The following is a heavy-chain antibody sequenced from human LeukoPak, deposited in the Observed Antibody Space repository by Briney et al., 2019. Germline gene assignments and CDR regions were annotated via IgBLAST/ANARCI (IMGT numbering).Heavy chain of an antibody. CDR1: GFTFSSYA. CDR3: AKKRSSSGGANFDY. D-gene: IGHD6-6*01. Sequence: GGSLRLSCAASGFTFSSYAMSWVRQAPGKGLEWVSAISGSGGNTYYADSVKGRFTISRDNSENTLYLQMNSLRAEDTAVYYCAKKRSSSGGANFDYWGQGTLVTVSA. J-gene: IGHJ4*02. CDR2: ISGSGGNT. V-gene: IGHV3-23*01.